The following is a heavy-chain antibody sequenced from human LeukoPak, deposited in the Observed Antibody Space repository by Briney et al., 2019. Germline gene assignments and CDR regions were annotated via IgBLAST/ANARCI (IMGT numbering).Heavy chain of an antibody. J-gene: IGHJ4*02. V-gene: IGHV3-30*18. Sequence: PGGSLRLSCPASGFSISDYGMHWVRQAPGKGLEWVAVISYHGRDKFYADSVKGRFTISRDTSKNTLYLQMDSLRVEDTAVYYCAKEVVAGTFGSDYWGQGTLVTVSS. CDR2: ISYHGRDK. CDR1: GFSISDYG. CDR3: AKEVVAGTFGSDY. D-gene: IGHD6-19*01.